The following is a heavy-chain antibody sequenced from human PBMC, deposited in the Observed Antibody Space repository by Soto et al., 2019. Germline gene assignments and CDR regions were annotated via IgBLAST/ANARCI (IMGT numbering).Heavy chain of an antibody. Sequence: SETLSLTCTVSGGSVTGGGFCWSWIRQHPGEGLEFIGYMCYSGSTNYNPSLKSRVAISIDTSKNQFSLTLTFVTAADTAVYYCESSDYGYTFNIWGQGKMVTVSS. D-gene: IGHD4-17*01. CDR3: ESSDYGYTFNI. CDR2: MCYSGST. V-gene: IGHV4-31*03. CDR1: GGSVTGGGFC. J-gene: IGHJ3*02.